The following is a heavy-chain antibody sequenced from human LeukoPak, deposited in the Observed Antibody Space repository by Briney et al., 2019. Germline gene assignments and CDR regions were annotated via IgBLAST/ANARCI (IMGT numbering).Heavy chain of an antibody. CDR1: GFTFSSYA. CDR2: ISGSGGST. Sequence: GGSLRLSCAASGFTFSSYAMSWVRQAPGKGLEWVSAISGSGGSTYYADSVKGRFAISRDNSKNTLYLQINSLRAEDTAVYYCAKDHLPGIVVADRDYWGQGTLVTVSS. D-gene: IGHD6-19*01. J-gene: IGHJ4*02. V-gene: IGHV3-23*01. CDR3: AKDHLPGIVVADRDY.